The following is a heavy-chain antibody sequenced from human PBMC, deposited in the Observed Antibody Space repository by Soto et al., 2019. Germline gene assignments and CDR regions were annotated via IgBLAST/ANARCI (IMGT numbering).Heavy chain of an antibody. CDR3: ARVSMITFGGVIPPAYFQH. V-gene: IGHV4-59*01. CDR2: IYYSGST. D-gene: IGHD3-16*02. CDR1: GGSISSYY. Sequence: SETLSLTCTVSGGSISSYYWSWIRQPPGKGLEWIGYIYYSGSTNYNPSLKSRVTISVDTSKNQFSLKLSSVTAADTAVYYCARVSMITFGGVIPPAYFQHWGQGTLVTV. J-gene: IGHJ1*01.